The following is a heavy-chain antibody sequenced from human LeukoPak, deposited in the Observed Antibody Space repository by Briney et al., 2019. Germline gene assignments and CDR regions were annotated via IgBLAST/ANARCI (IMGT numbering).Heavy chain of an antibody. CDR3: TRPLDRRVDY. CDR2: ISSSSSYI. CDR1: GFTFSSYS. Sequence: GGSLRLSCAASGFTFSSYSMNWVRQAPGKGLEWVSSISSSSSYIYYADSVKGRFTISRDNAKNSLYLQMNSLKTEDTAVYYCTRPLDRRVDYWGQGTLVTVSS. V-gene: IGHV3-21*04. D-gene: IGHD3-16*02. J-gene: IGHJ4*02.